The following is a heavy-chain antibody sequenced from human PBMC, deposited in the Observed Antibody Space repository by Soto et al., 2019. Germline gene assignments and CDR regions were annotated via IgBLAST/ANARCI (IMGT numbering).Heavy chain of an antibody. Sequence: QVQLVQSGAEVKKPGSSVKVSCKASGVTVSSYAISWVRQAPGHGLEWMGGIIPLLGMANYAENFQGRVTITADVSTNTADMELTSLRSEDTAVYYCARGVVLLAHFDYWGQGTLVTVSS. CDR2: IIPLLGMA. D-gene: IGHD3-10*01. V-gene: IGHV1-69*01. J-gene: IGHJ4*02. CDR1: GVTVSSYA. CDR3: ARGVVLLAHFDY.